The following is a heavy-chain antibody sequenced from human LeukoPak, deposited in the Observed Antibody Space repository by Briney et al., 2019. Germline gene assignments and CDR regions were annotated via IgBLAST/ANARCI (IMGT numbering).Heavy chain of an antibody. J-gene: IGHJ4*02. V-gene: IGHV4-30-2*01. CDR1: GGSISSGGYS. Sequence: SQTLSLTCAVSGGSISSGGYSWSWIRQPPGKGLEWIGYIYHSGSTYYNPSLKSRVTISVDRSKNQFSLKLSSVTAADTAVYYCARAIPPKQEFDYWGQGTLVTVSS. CDR3: ARAIPPKQEFDY. CDR2: IYHSGST.